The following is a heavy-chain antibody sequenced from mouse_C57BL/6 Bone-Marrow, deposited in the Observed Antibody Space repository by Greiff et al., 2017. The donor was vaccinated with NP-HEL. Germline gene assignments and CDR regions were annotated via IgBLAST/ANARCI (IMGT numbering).Heavy chain of an antibody. J-gene: IGHJ3*01. CDR1: GYAFTNYL. Sequence: QVHVKQSGAELVRPGTSVKVSCKASGYAFTNYLIEWVKQRPGQGLEWIGVINPGSGGTNYNEKFKGKATLTAYQSSSTAYMQLSSLTSEDSAVYFCARGGSYYDYAWFAYWGQGTLVTVSA. CDR2: INPGSGGT. D-gene: IGHD2-4*01. V-gene: IGHV1-54*01. CDR3: ARGGSYYDYAWFAY.